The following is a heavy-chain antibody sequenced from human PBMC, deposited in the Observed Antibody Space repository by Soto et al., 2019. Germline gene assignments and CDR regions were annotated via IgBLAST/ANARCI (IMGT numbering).Heavy chain of an antibody. CDR1: GFTFSSYS. V-gene: IGHV3-21*01. CDR3: AREGYGDYVGGFDY. Sequence: EVQLVESGGGLVKPGGSLRLSCAASGFTFSSYSMNWVRQAPGKGLEWVSSISSSSSYIYYADSVKGRFTISRDNAKNSRDVQMNSLRAEDTAVYYCAREGYGDYVGGFDYWGQGTLVTVSS. CDR2: ISSSSSYI. J-gene: IGHJ4*02. D-gene: IGHD4-17*01.